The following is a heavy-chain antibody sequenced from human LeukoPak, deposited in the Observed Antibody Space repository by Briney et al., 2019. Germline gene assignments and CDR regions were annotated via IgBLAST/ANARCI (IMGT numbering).Heavy chain of an antibody. Sequence: SETLSLTCTVSGGSISSYYWNWIRQPPGKGLEWIGYIYYSGSSYRNPSLESRVTISIDTSKNQFSLKLSSVTAADTAVYYCARQPYRSGAYYFDYWGQGALITVSS. CDR2: IYYSGSS. V-gene: IGHV4-59*08. CDR1: GGSISSYY. D-gene: IGHD2-15*01. J-gene: IGHJ4*02. CDR3: ARQPYRSGAYYFDY.